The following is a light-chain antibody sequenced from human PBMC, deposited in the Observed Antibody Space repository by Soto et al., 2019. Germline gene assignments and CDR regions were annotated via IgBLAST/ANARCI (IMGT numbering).Light chain of an antibody. Sequence: QSALTQPPSASGSPGQSVTLSCTGSTSDIGGYEWVSWYQQHPGKAPKLIIYGVNKRPSGVPARFSGSKSGNTASLTVSGLPADDEADYYCTSYAGSSIYVFGNGTKVTVL. CDR2: GVN. J-gene: IGLJ1*01. CDR1: TSDIGGYEW. V-gene: IGLV2-8*01. CDR3: TSYAGSSIYV.